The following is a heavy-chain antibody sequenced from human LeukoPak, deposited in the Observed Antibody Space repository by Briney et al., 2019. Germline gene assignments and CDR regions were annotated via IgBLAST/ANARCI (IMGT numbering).Heavy chain of an antibody. CDR1: GFAFSNFW. J-gene: IGHJ4*02. D-gene: IGHD2-8*01. Sequence: GGSLRLSCTASGFAFSNFWMSWVRQAPGKGLEWVANIKQNGSGETYIASVKGRFTISRDNAKNSLYLQMNSLRAEDTAVYYCADPGVGYWGQGTLVTVSS. CDR2: IKQNGSGE. V-gene: IGHV3-7*01. CDR3: ADPGVGY.